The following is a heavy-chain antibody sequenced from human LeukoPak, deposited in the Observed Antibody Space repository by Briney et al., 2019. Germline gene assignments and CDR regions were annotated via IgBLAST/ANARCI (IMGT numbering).Heavy chain of an antibody. V-gene: IGHV4-61*01. J-gene: IGHJ4*02. CDR3: ARAAYSGSYHSDY. D-gene: IGHD1-26*01. Sequence: SETLSLTCTVSGGSVNSGSYYWNWIRQPPGKGLEWIGYIYYSGSTNYNPSLKSRVTISVDTSKNQFSLKLSSVTAADTAVYYCARAAYSGSYHSDYWGEGTLVTVSS. CDR1: GGSVNSGSYY. CDR2: IYYSGST.